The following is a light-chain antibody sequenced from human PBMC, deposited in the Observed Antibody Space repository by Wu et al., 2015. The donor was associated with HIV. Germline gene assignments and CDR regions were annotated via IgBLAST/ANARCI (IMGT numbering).Light chain of an antibody. V-gene: IGKV1-39*01. CDR2: AAS. J-gene: IGKJ1*01. CDR1: QSISSY. Sequence: DIQMTQSPSSLSASVGDRVTITCRASQSISSYLNWYQQKPGKAPKLLIYAASSLQSGVPSRFSGSGSGTEFTLTISSMVSEDFAVYYCQQYYSWPKTFGQGTKVEIK. CDR3: QQYYSWPKT.